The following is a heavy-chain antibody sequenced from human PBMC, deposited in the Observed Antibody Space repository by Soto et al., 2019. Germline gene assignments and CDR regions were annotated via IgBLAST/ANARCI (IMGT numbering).Heavy chain of an antibody. Sequence: SETLSLTCTVSGGSISSYYWSWIRQPPGKGLEWIGYIYYSGSTNYNPSLKSRVTISVDTSKNQFSLKLSSVTAADTAVYYCARGLRPIYYYYYYMDVWGKGTTVTVSS. D-gene: IGHD4-17*01. J-gene: IGHJ6*03. CDR1: GGSISSYY. V-gene: IGHV4-59*01. CDR2: IYYSGST. CDR3: ARGLRPIYYYYYYMDV.